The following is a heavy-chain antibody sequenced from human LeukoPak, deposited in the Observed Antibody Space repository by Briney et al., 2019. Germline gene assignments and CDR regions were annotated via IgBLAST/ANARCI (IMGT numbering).Heavy chain of an antibody. CDR3: ARRPGIAAAGTSHLDY. J-gene: IGHJ4*02. Sequence: SETLSLTCAVYGGSFSGYYWSWIRQPPGKGLEWIGEINHSGSTNYNPSLKSRVTISVDTSKNQFSLKLSSVTAADTAVYYCARRPGIAAAGTSHLDYWGQGTLVTVSS. V-gene: IGHV4-34*01. D-gene: IGHD6-13*01. CDR1: GGSFSGYY. CDR2: INHSGST.